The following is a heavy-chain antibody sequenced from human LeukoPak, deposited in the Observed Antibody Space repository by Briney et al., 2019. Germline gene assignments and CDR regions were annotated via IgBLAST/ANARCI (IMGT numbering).Heavy chain of an antibody. V-gene: IGHV4-4*02. D-gene: IGHD2-2*01. J-gene: IGHJ4*02. CDR1: GGSISSSNW. Sequence: SGTLSLICAVSGGSISSSNWWSWVRQPPGKGLEWIGQIYHSGSTNYNPSLKSRVAMSIDKSKNQFSLNVNSVTAADTAVYYCARAGQGYCTSTSCYLSLDFWGQGTLVTVSS. CDR2: IYHSGST. CDR3: ARAGQGYCTSTSCYLSLDF.